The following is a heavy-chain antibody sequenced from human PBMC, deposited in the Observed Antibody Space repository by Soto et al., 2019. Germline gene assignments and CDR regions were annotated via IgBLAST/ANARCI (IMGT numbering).Heavy chain of an antibody. Sequence: GGSLRLSCAASGFTFSSYAMHWVRQAPGKGLEWVAVISYDGSNKYYADSVKGRFTISRDNSKNTLYLQMNSLRAEDTAVYYCARDSGGFDYWGQGTLVTVSS. J-gene: IGHJ4*02. CDR2: ISYDGSNK. CDR1: GFTFSSYA. D-gene: IGHD3-16*01. V-gene: IGHV3-30-3*01. CDR3: ARDSGGFDY.